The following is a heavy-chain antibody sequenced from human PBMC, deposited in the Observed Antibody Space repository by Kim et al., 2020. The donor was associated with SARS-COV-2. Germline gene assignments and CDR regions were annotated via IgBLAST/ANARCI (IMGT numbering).Heavy chain of an antibody. CDR1: GGSISGCH. D-gene: IGHD3-16*02. J-gene: IGHJ4*02. CDR3: ARGTYDYVWGSYRFVY. Sequence: SETLSLTCTVSGGSISGCHWSWIRQSPGRGLEWIGYIYYSGNTNYRPSLKSRVTISIDTSKNQFSLKLRSVTAADTAVYYCARGTYDYVWGSYRFVYWGQGTLVTVSS. CDR2: IYYSGNT. V-gene: IGHV4-59*01.